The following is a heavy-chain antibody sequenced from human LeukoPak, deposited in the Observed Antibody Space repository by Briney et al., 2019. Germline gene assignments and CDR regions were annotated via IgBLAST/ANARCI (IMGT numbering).Heavy chain of an antibody. CDR3: AREFQGGAYYYDSSGYYYVPWFDP. CDR2: IIPIFGTA. V-gene: IGHV1-69*13. J-gene: IGHJ5*02. CDR1: GGTFSSYA. Sequence: GASVKVSCKASGGTFSSYAISWVRQAPGQGLEWMGGIIPIFGTANYAQSFQGRVTITADESTSTAYMELSSLRSEDTAVYYCAREFQGGAYYYDSSGYYYVPWFDPWGQGTLVTVSS. D-gene: IGHD3-22*01.